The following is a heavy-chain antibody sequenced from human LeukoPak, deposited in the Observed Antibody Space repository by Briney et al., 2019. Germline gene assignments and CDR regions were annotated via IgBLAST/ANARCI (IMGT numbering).Heavy chain of an antibody. D-gene: IGHD2-21*01. CDR3: AREVVDGGYGMDV. CDR2: IIPIFGTA. CDR1: GGTFSSYA. Sequence: GSSVKVSCKASGGTFSSYAISWVRQAPGQGHEWMGGIIPIFGTANYAQKFQGRVAITADESTSTAYMELSSLRSEDTAVYYCAREVVDGGYGMDVWGKGTTVTVSS. V-gene: IGHV1-69*01. J-gene: IGHJ6*04.